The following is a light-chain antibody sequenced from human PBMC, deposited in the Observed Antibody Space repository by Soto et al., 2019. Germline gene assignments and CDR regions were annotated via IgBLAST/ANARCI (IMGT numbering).Light chain of an antibody. V-gene: IGKV3-20*01. CDR3: QQYGNPPPNA. CDR1: QSVSSSY. Sequence: EIVLTQSPGTLSLSPGERATLSCRASQSVSSSYLARYQQKPGQAPRVLIHGASSRATGIPDRFSGSGSGTDFTLTISRLEPEAFAVYFCQQYGNPPPNAFGQGPKVDIK. CDR2: GAS. J-gene: IGKJ2*01.